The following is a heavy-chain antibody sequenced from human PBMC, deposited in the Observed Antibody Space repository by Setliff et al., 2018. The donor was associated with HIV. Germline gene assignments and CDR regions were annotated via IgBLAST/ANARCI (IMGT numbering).Heavy chain of an antibody. CDR3: ASSPAWRSDSGLHTFDY. D-gene: IGHD2-15*01. Sequence: SETLSLTCTVSGGSISSYYWSWIRQPAGKGLEWIGRIYSSGSTNYNPSLKSRVTVSADTSKNQFSLKLSSVTAADTAVYYCASSPAWRSDSGLHTFDYWGQGTLVTVSS. CDR1: GGSISSYY. V-gene: IGHV4-4*07. CDR2: IYSSGST. J-gene: IGHJ4*02.